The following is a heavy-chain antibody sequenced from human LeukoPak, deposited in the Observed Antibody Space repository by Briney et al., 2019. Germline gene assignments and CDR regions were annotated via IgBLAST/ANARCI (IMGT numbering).Heavy chain of an antibody. V-gene: IGHV3-7*01. D-gene: IGHD3-3*01. J-gene: IGHJ4*02. CDR2: IKQDGSEK. CDR3: ARDWRYDFWSGHQSLFDY. Sequence: GGSLRLSCAASGFTFSSYWMNWVRQAPGKGLERVANIKQDGSEKYYVDSVKGRFTISRDNAKNSLYLQMNSLRAEDTAVYYCARDWRYDFWSGHQSLFDYWGQGTLVTVSS. CDR1: GFTFSSYW.